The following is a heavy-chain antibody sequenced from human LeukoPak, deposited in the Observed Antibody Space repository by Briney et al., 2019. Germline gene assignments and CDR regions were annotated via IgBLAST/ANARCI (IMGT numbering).Heavy chain of an antibody. CDR1: GFTFSSYA. CDR3: VKDRHGIVGATPFDH. J-gene: IGHJ4*02. D-gene: IGHD1-26*01. Sequence: GGSLRLSCAASGFTFSSYAMSWVRQAPGKGLEWVSAISGSGGSTYYADSVKGRFSISRDNSKSTLYLQMNSLRPEDTAVYYRVKDRHGIVGATPFDHWGQGILVIVSS. CDR2: ISGSGGST. V-gene: IGHV3-23*01.